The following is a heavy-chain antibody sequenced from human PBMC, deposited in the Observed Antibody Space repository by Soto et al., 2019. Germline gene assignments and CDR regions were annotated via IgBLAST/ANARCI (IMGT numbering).Heavy chain of an antibody. V-gene: IGHV1-8*01. CDR2: MNPNSGNT. CDR1: AYTCTSYD. Sequence: SVKVTCNASAYTCTSYDINWVRQATRQGLEWMGWMNPNSGNTGYAQKIQSRVTMTRNTSIITAYMALSRLRSEVTAVYYCARSVSSSELYYYYYYMDVWGKGTTVTVSS. J-gene: IGHJ6*03. D-gene: IGHD6-6*01. CDR3: ARSVSSSELYYYYYYMDV.